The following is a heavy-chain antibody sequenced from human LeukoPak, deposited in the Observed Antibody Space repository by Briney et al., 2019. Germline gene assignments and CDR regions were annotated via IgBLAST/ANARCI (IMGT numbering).Heavy chain of an antibody. V-gene: IGHV3-23*01. CDR2: ISGSGGST. CDR3: AKRITMIVVAAVSYYFDY. Sequence: GGSLRLSCAASGFTFSSYAMSWVRQAPGKGLEWVSAISGSGGSTYYADSVKGRFTLSRDNSKNTLYLQMNSLRAEDTAVYYCAKRITMIVVAAVSYYFDYWGQGTLVTVSS. CDR1: GFTFSSYA. D-gene: IGHD3-22*01. J-gene: IGHJ4*02.